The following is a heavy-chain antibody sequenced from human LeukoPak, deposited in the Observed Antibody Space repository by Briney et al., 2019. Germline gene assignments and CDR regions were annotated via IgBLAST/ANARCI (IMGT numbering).Heavy chain of an antibody. CDR1: GGSISSYY. J-gene: IGHJ5*02. CDR2: IYYSGTT. Sequence: SETLSLTCTVSGGSISSYYWSWIRQPPGKGLEWIGFIYYSGTTNYNPSLKSRVTISVDTSKNQFSLNLKSVTAADTAVYYCARGGWISFDHWGQGTRVTVSS. CDR3: ARGGWISFDH. D-gene: IGHD2-2*03. V-gene: IGHV4-59*01.